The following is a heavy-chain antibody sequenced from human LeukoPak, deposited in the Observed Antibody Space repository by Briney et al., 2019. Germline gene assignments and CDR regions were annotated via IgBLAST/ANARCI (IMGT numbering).Heavy chain of an antibody. J-gene: IGHJ4*02. Sequence: GASVKVSCKASGYTFTGYGISWVRQAPGQGLEWMGWIGDYNGHTNFAQKLQGRVTMTTDTSTNTAYMELRSLLSDDTAVYYCARDRYGTGSYDYWGQGTLVAVSS. CDR3: ARDRYGTGSYDY. CDR2: IGDYNGHT. V-gene: IGHV1-18*01. CDR1: GYTFTGYG. D-gene: IGHD3-10*01.